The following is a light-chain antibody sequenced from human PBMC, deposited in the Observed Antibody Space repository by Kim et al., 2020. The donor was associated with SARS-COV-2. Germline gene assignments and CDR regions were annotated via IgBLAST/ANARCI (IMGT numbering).Light chain of an antibody. V-gene: IGKV4-1*01. Sequence: DIVMTQSPDSLAVSLGERATINCKSSQSVFYSSNNKNYLAWYQQKPGQPPKLLIYWASTRESGVPDRFSGSGSGTDFTLTISSLQAEDVAVYYCQQYYSGPFTFGPGTKVDIK. CDR2: WAS. CDR3: QQYYSGPFT. CDR1: QSVFYSSNNKNY. J-gene: IGKJ3*01.